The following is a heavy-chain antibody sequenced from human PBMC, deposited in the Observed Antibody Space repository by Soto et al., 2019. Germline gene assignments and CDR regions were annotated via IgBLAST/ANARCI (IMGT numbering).Heavy chain of an antibody. Sequence: GGSLRLSCEASGFTFSGFDMHWVRQPTGKGLEWVSTIGTAGDTYYAVSVKGRFTISRDNAKNSLSLQMNSLRAADTAVYFCARGQEFGAHFFDSWGQGTQVTVSS. D-gene: IGHD2-15*01. CDR2: IGTAGDT. CDR3: ARGQEFGAHFFDS. J-gene: IGHJ4*02. V-gene: IGHV3-13*01. CDR1: GFTFSGFD.